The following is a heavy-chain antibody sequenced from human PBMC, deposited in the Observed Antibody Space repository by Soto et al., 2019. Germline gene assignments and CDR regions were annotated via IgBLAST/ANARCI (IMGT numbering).Heavy chain of an antibody. CDR1: GYTFTGYY. CDR3: ARDITGFLGMDV. CDR2: INPNSGGT. J-gene: IGHJ6*02. Sequence: ASVKVSCKASGYTFTGYYMHWVRQAPGQGLEWMGWINPNSGGTNYAQKFQGRVTMTRDTSISTAYMELSRLRSDDTAVYYRARDITGFLGMDVWGQGTTVTVSS. V-gene: IGHV1-2*02.